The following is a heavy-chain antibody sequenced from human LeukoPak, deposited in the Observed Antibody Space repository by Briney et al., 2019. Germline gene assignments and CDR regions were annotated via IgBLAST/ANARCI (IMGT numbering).Heavy chain of an antibody. CDR1: GGSISSHY. J-gene: IGHJ6*03. V-gene: IGHV4-59*11. D-gene: IGHD1/OR15-1a*01. CDR3: AGISVTGYYYDHMDV. CDR2: IYYSGST. Sequence: PSETLSLTCTVSGGSISSHYWSWIRQPPGKGLEWVGYIYYSGSTNYNPSLKSRVTIPVDTSKNQFSLRLSSVTVADTAVYYCAGISVTGYYYDHMDVWGKGTTVTVSS.